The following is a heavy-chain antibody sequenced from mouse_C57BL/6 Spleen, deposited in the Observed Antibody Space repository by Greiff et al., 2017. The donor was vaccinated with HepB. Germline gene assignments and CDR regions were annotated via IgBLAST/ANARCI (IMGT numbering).Heavy chain of an antibody. D-gene: IGHD1-1*01. CDR3: TRRSPLTPVVAKGWYFDV. V-gene: IGHV1-15*01. Sequence: VQLQQSGAELVRPGASVTLSCKASGYTFTDYEMHWVKQTPVHGLEWIGAIDPETGGTAYNQKFKGKAILTADKSSSTAYMELRSLISEDSAVYYCTRRSPLTPVVAKGWYFDVWGTGTTVTVSS. J-gene: IGHJ1*03. CDR2: IDPETGGT. CDR1: GYTFTDYE.